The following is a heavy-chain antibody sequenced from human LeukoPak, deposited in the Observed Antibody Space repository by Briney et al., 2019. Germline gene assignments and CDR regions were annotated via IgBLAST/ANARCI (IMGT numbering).Heavy chain of an antibody. CDR1: GGSISSSSYY. Sequence: SSETLSLTCTVSGGSISSSSYYWGWIRQPPGKGLEWIGSIYYSGSTYYNPSLKSRVTISVDTSKTQFSLTLSSVTAADTAVYYCANIGVASGYWGQGTLVAVSS. J-gene: IGHJ4*02. V-gene: IGHV4-39*07. D-gene: IGHD2-21*01. CDR3: ANIGVASGY. CDR2: IYYSGST.